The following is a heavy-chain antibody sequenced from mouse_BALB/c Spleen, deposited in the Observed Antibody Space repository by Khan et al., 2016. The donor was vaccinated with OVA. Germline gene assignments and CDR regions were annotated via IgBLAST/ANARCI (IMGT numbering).Heavy chain of an antibody. CDR2: IYPSDSYT. Sequence: QVQLQQPGPELVRPGASVKLSCKASGYTFTNYWINWVKQRPGQGLEWIGYIYPSDSYTNYNQKFKDKATLTFDKSSSTAYMQLSSLTSEDSAVYYCAREGADESSFAYWGQGTLVTVSA. V-gene: IGHV1-69*02. D-gene: IGHD3-3*01. CDR1: GYTFTNYW. CDR3: AREGADESSFAY. J-gene: IGHJ3*01.